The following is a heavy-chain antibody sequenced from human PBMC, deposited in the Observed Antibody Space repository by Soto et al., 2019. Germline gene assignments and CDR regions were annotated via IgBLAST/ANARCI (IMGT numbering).Heavy chain of an antibody. CDR3: ARQGGSLSGYYYGMDV. D-gene: IGHD1-26*01. CDR1: GYSFTSYW. V-gene: IGHV5-51*01. CDR2: IYPGDSDT. J-gene: IGHJ6*02. Sequence: GESLKICCKGSGYSFTSYWIGWVRQMPGKGLEWMGIIYPGDSDTRYSPSFQGQVTISADKSISTAYLQWSSLKASDTAMYYCARQGGSLSGYYYGMDVWGQGTTVTVSS.